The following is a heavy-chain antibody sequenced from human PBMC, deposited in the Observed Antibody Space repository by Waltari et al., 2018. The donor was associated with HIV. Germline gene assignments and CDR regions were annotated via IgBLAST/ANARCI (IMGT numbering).Heavy chain of an antibody. D-gene: IGHD3-22*01. Sequence: QLQLQESGPGLVKSSETLSLTCTVSGGSISSSSYYWGWIRQPPGKGLEWIGSIYYSGSTYYNPSLKSRVTISVDTSKNQFSLKLSSVTAADTAVYYCARHHGYYYDTSGYLDYWGQGTLVTVSS. V-gene: IGHV4-39*01. J-gene: IGHJ4*02. CDR1: GGSISSSSYY. CDR3: ARHHGYYYDTSGYLDY. CDR2: IYYSGST.